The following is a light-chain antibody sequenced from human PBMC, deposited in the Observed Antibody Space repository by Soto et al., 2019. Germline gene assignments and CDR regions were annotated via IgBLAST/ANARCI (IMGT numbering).Light chain of an antibody. Sequence: DIQMTQSPSTLSASVGDRVTITCRASQSIRNWLAWYQQQPGKVPKLLIFDASTLQSGVPSRFSGSGSGTDFTLTISSLQPDDFATYYCQEYHSYTWTFGQGTKADNK. V-gene: IGKV1-5*01. CDR1: QSIRNW. J-gene: IGKJ1*01. CDR3: QEYHSYTWT. CDR2: DAS.